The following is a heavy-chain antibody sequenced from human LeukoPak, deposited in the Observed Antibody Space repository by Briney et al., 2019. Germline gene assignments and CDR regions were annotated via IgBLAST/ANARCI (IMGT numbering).Heavy chain of an antibody. Sequence: PSETLSLTCAVYGGSFSGYYWSWIRQPPGKGLEWIGEINHSGSTNYNPSLKSRVTISVDTSKNQFSLKLSSVTAADTAVYYCARHRNYYGSGSYRGYNWFDPWGQGTLVTVSP. CDR2: INHSGST. CDR1: GGSFSGYY. J-gene: IGHJ5*02. CDR3: ARHRNYYGSGSYRGYNWFDP. D-gene: IGHD3-10*01. V-gene: IGHV4-34*01.